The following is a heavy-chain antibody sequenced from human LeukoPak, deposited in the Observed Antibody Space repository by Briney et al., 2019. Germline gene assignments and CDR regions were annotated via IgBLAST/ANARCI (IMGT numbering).Heavy chain of an antibody. CDR1: GFTFSSYW. CDR2: IRYDGSNK. V-gene: IGHV3-30*02. D-gene: IGHD2-2*01. CDR3: AKISEYCSSTSCIY. J-gene: IGHJ4*02. Sequence: GGSLRLSCAASGFTFSSYWMSWVRQAPGKGLEWVAFIRYDGSNKYYADSVKGRFTISRDNSKNTLYLQMNSLRAEDTAVYYCAKISEYCSSTSCIYWGQGTLVTVSS.